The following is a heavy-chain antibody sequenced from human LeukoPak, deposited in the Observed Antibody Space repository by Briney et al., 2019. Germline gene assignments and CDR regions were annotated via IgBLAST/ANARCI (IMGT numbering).Heavy chain of an antibody. D-gene: IGHD3-3*01. CDR3: ARDSSVFYDFWSGYSSFDY. CDR1: GYTFTIYG. V-gene: IGHV1-18*01. J-gene: IGHJ4*02. CDR2: ISAYNGNT. Sequence: ASVTVSFKASGYTFTIYGISWVRQAPGQGLEWMGWISAYNGNTNYAQKLQGRVTMTTDTSTSTAYMELRSLRSDDTAVYYCARDSSVFYDFWSGYSSFDYWGQGTLVTVSS.